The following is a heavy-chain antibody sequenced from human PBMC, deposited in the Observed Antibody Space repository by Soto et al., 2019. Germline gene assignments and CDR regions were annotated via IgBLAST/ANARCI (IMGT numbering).Heavy chain of an antibody. CDR1: GGTFSSYA. D-gene: IGHD1-26*01. CDR3: ARAGGLGGATGDLDY. CDR2: IIPIFGTA. Sequence: QVQLVQSGAEVKKPGSSVKVSCKASGGTFSSYAISWVRQAPGQGLEWRGGIIPIFGTANYAQKFQGRVTIHEDKSTGTVYVELRSLRSEDPAVYYGARAGGLGGATGDLDYWGQGTLVTVSS. V-gene: IGHV1-69*06. J-gene: IGHJ4*02.